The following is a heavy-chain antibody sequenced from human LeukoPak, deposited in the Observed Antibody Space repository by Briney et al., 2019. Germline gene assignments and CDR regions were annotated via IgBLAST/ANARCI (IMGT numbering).Heavy chain of an antibody. CDR1: GGSVSSGSYY. J-gene: IGHJ4*02. CDR2: IYYSGST. Sequence: SVTLSLTCTVSGGSVSSGSYYWRWIRQPPGKGLEWIGYIYYSGSTNYNPSLKSRVTISVDTSKNQFSLKLSSVTAADTAVYYCARDIVGATTALKWGQGTLVTVSS. CDR3: ARDIVGATTALK. V-gene: IGHV4-61*01. D-gene: IGHD1-26*01.